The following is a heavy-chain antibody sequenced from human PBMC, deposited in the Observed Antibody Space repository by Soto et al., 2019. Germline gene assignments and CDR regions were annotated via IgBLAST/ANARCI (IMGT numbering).Heavy chain of an antibody. J-gene: IGHJ4*02. D-gene: IGHD5-12*01. CDR1: GYTFTGYG. CDR2: FNADNGNT. CDR3: ATPRNEYSGYDLTPRYYFDY. V-gene: IGHV1-18*01. Sequence: ASVKVSCKGSGYTFTGYGIGWVRQAPGQGLEWMGWFNADNGNTNYAQKLQGRVTMTEDTSTDTAYMELSSLRSEDTAVYYCATPRNEYSGYDLTPRYYFDYWGQGTLVTVSS.